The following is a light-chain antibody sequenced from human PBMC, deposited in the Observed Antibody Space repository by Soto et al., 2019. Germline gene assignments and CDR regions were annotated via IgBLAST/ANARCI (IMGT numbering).Light chain of an antibody. V-gene: IGKV3-20*01. CDR2: AAS. CDR3: QQYAVSPIT. Sequence: EVVLTHSPGTLSLSPLESATLSFRAIQNVKNNHLAWYQQKPGQAPRVLIYAASTRATGIPDRFSGSGSGTDFTLTISRLEPEDFAVFYCQQYAVSPITFGQGTRLEIK. J-gene: IGKJ5*01. CDR1: QNVKNNH.